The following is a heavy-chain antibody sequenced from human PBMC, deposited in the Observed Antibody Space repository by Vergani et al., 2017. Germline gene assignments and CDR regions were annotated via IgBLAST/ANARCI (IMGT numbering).Heavy chain of an antibody. CDR1: GFTFSSYG. Sequence: VQLVESGGVVVQPGGSLRLSCAASGFTFSSYGMHWVRQAPGKGLEWVAVISYDGSNKYYADSVKGRFTISRDNSKNTLYLQMNSLRAEDTAVYYCAKDLYEQLVLGPLDPWGQGTLVTVSS. CDR3: AKDLYEQLVLGPLDP. J-gene: IGHJ5*02. CDR2: ISYDGSNK. D-gene: IGHD6-6*01. V-gene: IGHV3-30*18.